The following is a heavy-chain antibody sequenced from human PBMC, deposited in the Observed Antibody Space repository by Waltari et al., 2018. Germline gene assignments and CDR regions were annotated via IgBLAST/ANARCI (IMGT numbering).Heavy chain of an antibody. V-gene: IGHV3-23*03. J-gene: IGHJ3*02. CDR1: GFTFSSYA. CDR2: IYSGGST. Sequence: EVQLLESGGGLVQPGGSLRLSCAASGFTFSSYAMSWVRQAPGKGLEWVSVIYSGGSTYYADSVKGRFTISRDNSKNTLYLQMNSLRAEDTAVYYCAKDPIKYWGDYDAFDIWGQGTMVTVSS. D-gene: IGHD2-8*02. CDR3: AKDPIKYWGDYDAFDI.